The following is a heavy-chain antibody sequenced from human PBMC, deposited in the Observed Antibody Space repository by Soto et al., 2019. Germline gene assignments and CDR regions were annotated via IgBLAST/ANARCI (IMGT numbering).Heavy chain of an antibody. CDR2: ISSSSSYI. Sequence: EVQLVESGGHLVQPGGSLKLSCAASGFTFSASTMHWVRQAPGKGLEWVSSISSSSSYIYYADSVKGRFTISRDNAKNSLYLQMNSLRAEDTAVYYCARGYTMTTWGQGTLVTVSS. CDR3: ARGYTMTT. V-gene: IGHV3-21*01. J-gene: IGHJ5*02. D-gene: IGHD3-22*01. CDR1: GFTFSAST.